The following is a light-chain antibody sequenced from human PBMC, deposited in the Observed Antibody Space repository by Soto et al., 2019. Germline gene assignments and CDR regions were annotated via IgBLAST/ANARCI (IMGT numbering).Light chain of an antibody. V-gene: IGLV4-60*02. Sequence: QPVLTQSSSASASLGSSVKLTCTLSSGHSSYIIAWHQQQPGKAPRYLMKLESSGSYDKESGVPDRFSGSSSGADRYLTISNLQFEDEADYYCETWDSNTSVFGGGTKVTVL. CDR2: LESSGSY. CDR3: ETWDSNTSV. J-gene: IGLJ3*02. CDR1: SGHSSYI.